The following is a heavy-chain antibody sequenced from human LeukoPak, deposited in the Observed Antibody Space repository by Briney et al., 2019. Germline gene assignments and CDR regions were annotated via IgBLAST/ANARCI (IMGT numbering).Heavy chain of an antibody. D-gene: IGHD3-10*01. Sequence: GGSLRLSCAASGFTVSSNYMTWVRQAPGKGLEWVSTVSHNGGTIYYADSVKGRFTISRDNSKNTLYLEMNSLRVEDTAIYYCARDLPPPAYGSGSYYPRNWGQGTLVTVSS. CDR1: GFTVSSNY. CDR2: SHNGGTI. J-gene: IGHJ4*02. V-gene: IGHV3-53*01. CDR3: ARDLPPPAYGSGSYYPRN.